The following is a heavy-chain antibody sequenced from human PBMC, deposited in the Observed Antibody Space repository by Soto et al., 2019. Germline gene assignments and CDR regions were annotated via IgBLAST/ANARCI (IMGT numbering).Heavy chain of an antibody. CDR1: GGSISSYY. Sequence: NPSATLSLTCTVSGGSISSYYWSWIRQPPGKGLEWIGYIYYSGSTNYNPSLKSRVAISVDTSKNQFSLKLSSVTAADTAVYYCAKGKRGYSGYFDYWGQGTLVTVSS. CDR3: AKGKRGYSGYFDY. V-gene: IGHV4-59*01. D-gene: IGHD5-12*01. J-gene: IGHJ4*02. CDR2: IYYSGST.